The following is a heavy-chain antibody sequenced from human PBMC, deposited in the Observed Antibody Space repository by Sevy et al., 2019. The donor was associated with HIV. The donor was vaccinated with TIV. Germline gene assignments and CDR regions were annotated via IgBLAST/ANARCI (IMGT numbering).Heavy chain of an antibody. CDR3: TTGHTSGSNPPNDAFDI. D-gene: IGHD1-26*01. CDR1: GFTFSNAW. V-gene: IGHV3-15*01. CDR2: IKSKTDGGTT. J-gene: IGHJ3*02. Sequence: LSLTCAASGFTFSNAWMSWVRPAPGKGLEWVGRIKSKTDGGTTDYAAPVKGRFTISRDDSKNTLYLQMNSLKTEDTDVYYCTTGHTSGSNPPNDAFDIWGQGTMVTVSS.